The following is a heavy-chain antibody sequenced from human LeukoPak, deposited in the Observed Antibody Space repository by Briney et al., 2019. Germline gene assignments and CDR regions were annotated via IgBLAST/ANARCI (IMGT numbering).Heavy chain of an antibody. CDR1: GGSISSTNYF. V-gene: IGHV4-39*01. J-gene: IGHJ4*02. D-gene: IGHD1-20*01. CDR2: CYYVGST. Sequence: TSETLSLTCTVSGGSISSTNYFWGWIRQPPGKGLEWIGSCYYVGSTYYNSSLKSRVTLSVDTSKSQLYLKLNSVTAADTAVYYCARGDMTGTNFDFWGQGTLVTVSS. CDR3: ARGDMTGTNFDF.